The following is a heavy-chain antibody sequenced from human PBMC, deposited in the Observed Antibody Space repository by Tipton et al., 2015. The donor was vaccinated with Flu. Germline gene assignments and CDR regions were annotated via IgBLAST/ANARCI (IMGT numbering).Heavy chain of an antibody. CDR2: INHSGST. CDR3: ARVRYTGAFDI. J-gene: IGHJ3*02. V-gene: IGHV4-34*01. D-gene: IGHD3-16*02. Sequence: TLSLTCAVYGGSFSGYYWSWIRQPPGKGLEWIGEINHSGSTNYNPSLKSRVTKSVDTSKNQFSLKLSSVTAADTAVYYCARVRYTGAFDIWGQGTMVTVSS. CDR1: GGSFSGYY.